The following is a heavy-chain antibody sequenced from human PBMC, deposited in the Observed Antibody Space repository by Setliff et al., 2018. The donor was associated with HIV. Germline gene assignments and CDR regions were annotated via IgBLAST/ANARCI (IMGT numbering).Heavy chain of an antibody. CDR3: ARVLDYYDSSPYYFDY. CDR1: GGSISSGSYY. J-gene: IGHJ4*02. V-gene: IGHV4-61*10. D-gene: IGHD3-22*01. Sequence: PSETLSLTCTVSGGSISSGSYYWSWIRQPAGKGLEWIGHIHASGNTNYNPSLKSRVTISLDTSKSQFSLKLSSVTAADTAMYYCARVLDYYDSSPYYFDYWGQGTLVTVSS. CDR2: IHASGNT.